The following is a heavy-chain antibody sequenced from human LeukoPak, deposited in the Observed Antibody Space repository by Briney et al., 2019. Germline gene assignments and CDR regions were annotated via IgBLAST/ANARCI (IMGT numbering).Heavy chain of an antibody. V-gene: IGHV7-4-1*02. CDR2: IHPNTGNP. D-gene: IGHD3-16*02. J-gene: IGHJ5*02. Sequence: ASVKVSCKASGYTFTDYAMNWVRQAPGQGLECMGWIHPNTGNPTYAQGFTGRFVFSLDTSVGTTYLQISSLKAEDTAVYCCARAYQSLGGLSLPDHWGQGTLVTVSS. CDR3: ARAYQSLGGLSLPDH. CDR1: GYTFTDYA.